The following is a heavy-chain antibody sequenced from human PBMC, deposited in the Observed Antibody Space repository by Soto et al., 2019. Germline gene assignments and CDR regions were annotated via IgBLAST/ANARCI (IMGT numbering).Heavy chain of an antibody. J-gene: IGHJ4*02. D-gene: IGHD6-19*01. CDR3: VCGGYGSGWYPKLNFDY. CDR2: ISGSGGST. V-gene: IGHV3-23*01. CDR1: GFTFSSYA. Sequence: GGSLRLSCAASGFTFSSYAMSWVRQAPGKGLEWVSAISGSGGSTYYADSVKGRFTISRDNSKNTLYLQMNSLRAEDTAVYYCVCGGYGSGWYPKLNFDYWGQGTLVTVSS.